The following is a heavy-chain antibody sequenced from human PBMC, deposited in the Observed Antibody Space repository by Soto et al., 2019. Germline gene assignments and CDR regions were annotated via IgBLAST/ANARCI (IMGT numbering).Heavy chain of an antibody. V-gene: IGHV4-39*01. CDR1: GGSISSSSYY. D-gene: IGHD6-13*01. CDR3: ARSVGKQPNFDY. CDR2: IYYSGST. J-gene: IGHJ4*02. Sequence: QLQLQESGQGLVKPSETLALTSTVSGGSISSSSYYWGWSRQPPGKGLEWVGSIYYSGSTYYNPSLKSRVTISVDTSKNQFSLKLSSVTAADTAVYYCARSVGKQPNFDYWGQGTLVTVSS.